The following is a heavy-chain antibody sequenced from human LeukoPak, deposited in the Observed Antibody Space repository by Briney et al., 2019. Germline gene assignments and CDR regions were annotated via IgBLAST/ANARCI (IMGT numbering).Heavy chain of an antibody. J-gene: IGHJ6*03. V-gene: IGHV4-34*01. CDR3: ARAEDYYYMDV. CDR2: INHSGST. CDR1: GGSFSGYY. Sequence: SETLSLTCAVYGGSFSGYYWSWIRQPPGKGREWIGEINHSGSTNYNPSLKSRVTISVDTSKNQCSLKRSSVAAAEAGVGYCARAEDYYYMDVWGKGTTVTVSS.